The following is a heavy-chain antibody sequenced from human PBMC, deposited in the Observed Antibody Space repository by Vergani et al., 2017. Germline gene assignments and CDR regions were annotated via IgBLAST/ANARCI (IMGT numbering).Heavy chain of an antibody. Sequence: QLQLQESGPGLVEPSETLSLTCTVSGGSISSSSYYWGWIRQPPGKGLEWIGSIYYSGSTYYNPSLKSRVTISVDTSKNQFSLKLSSVTAADTAVYYCARQDCSSTSCYIVYWGQGTLVTVSS. D-gene: IGHD2-2*02. CDR1: GGSISSSSYY. CDR3: ARQDCSSTSCYIVY. CDR2: IYYSGST. V-gene: IGHV4-39*01. J-gene: IGHJ4*02.